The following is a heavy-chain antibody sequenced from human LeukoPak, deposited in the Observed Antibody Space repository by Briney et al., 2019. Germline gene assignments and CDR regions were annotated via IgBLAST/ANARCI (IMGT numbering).Heavy chain of an antibody. CDR1: GFTFKNFG. CDR3: ARVIGWDEPFDL. J-gene: IGHJ3*01. CDR2: ISYDGGNK. V-gene: IGHV3-30*03. D-gene: IGHD1-26*01. Sequence: GGSLRLSCAASGFTFKNFGMHWVRQAPGKGLEWVALISYDGGNKKYADSVTGRITVSRDNAKSTLYLQMNSLRVEDTAVYYCARVIGWDEPFDLWGQGTMVTVSS.